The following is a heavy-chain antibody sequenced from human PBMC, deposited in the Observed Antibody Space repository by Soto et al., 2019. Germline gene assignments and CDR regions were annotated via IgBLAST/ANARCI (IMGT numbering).Heavy chain of an antibody. D-gene: IGHD1-26*01. Sequence: ASVKVSCKASGYTFSDYYMHWVRQAPGQGLEWMGIIKPSVGSTSHAQKFQGRVTLTTDTSTSAVYMELSSLTSEDTAVYFCARGSFYDMDVWGQGTTVTVSS. J-gene: IGHJ6*02. CDR1: GYTFSDYY. CDR2: IKPSVGST. CDR3: ARGSFYDMDV. V-gene: IGHV1-46*01.